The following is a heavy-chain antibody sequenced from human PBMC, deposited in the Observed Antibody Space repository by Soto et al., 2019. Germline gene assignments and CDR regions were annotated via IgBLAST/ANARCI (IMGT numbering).Heavy chain of an antibody. CDR2: FYYSENT. CDR1: GGSISSKSYS. V-gene: IGHV4-39*01. Sequence: SETPSLTCSVSGGSISSKSYSWGWIRHPPGKGLEWIGTFYYSENTYYNPSLKSRVTISVDTSKNQFSLKLSSVTAADTAVYYCAKLAGYCSGNSCHGDYAMDVWGQGTTVTVYS. D-gene: IGHD2-15*01. CDR3: AKLAGYCSGNSCHGDYAMDV. J-gene: IGHJ6*01.